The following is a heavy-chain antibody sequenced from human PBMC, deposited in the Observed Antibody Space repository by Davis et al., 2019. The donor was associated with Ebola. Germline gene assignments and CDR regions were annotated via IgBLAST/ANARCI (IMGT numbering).Heavy chain of an antibody. Sequence: PGGSLRLSCAASGFTFSSYEMNWVRQAPGKGLEWVSYISSSGSTIYYADSVKGRFTISRDNAKNSLYLQMNSLRAEDTAVYYCARGRGSGYYYYYGMDVWGQGTTVTVSS. CDR3: ARGRGSGYYYYYGMDV. D-gene: IGHD3-10*01. CDR2: ISSSGSTI. V-gene: IGHV3-48*03. CDR1: GFTFSSYE. J-gene: IGHJ6*02.